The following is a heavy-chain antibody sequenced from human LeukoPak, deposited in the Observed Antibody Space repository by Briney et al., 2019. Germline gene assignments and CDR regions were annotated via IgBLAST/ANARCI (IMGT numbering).Heavy chain of an antibody. CDR3: AKGGSYYDFWSGYPYFDY. J-gene: IGHJ4*02. CDR2: ISGSGGST. V-gene: IGHV3-23*01. D-gene: IGHD3-3*01. Sequence: GGSLRLSCAASGFTFNTYTMNWVRQAPGKGLEWVSAISGSGGSTYYTDSVKGRFTISRDNSKNTLYLQMNSLRAEDTAVYYCAKGGSYYDFWSGYPYFDYWGQGTLVTVSS. CDR1: GFTFNTYT.